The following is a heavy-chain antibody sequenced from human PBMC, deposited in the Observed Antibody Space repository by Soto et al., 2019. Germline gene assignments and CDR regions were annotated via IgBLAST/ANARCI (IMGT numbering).Heavy chain of an antibody. Sequence: QVPLQESGPGLVKPSQTLSLTCTVSGGSVSSGAYYWSWIRQHPGKGLEWIGYISYIGSTYYNPSPKSRVTISVDTSKNHCSLKLSSVTAADTAVYSCAIWELRIRNAFDLWGQGTMVTVSS. D-gene: IGHD1-7*01. V-gene: IGHV4-31*03. J-gene: IGHJ3*01. CDR1: GGSVSSGAYY. CDR2: ISYIGST. CDR3: AIWELRIRNAFDL.